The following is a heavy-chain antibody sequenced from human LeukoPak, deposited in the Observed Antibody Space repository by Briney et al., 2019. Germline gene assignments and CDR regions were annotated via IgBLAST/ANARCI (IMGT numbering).Heavy chain of an antibody. Sequence: ASVKVSCKASGYTFTGYHIQWARQAPGQGLEWMGWIGPNSGGTNYAQKFQDRVTMTRDTSISTAYMEMSRLRSDDTALYFCARALAPTLYNWFDPWGQGTLVTVSS. D-gene: IGHD2-15*01. V-gene: IGHV1-2*02. CDR2: IGPNSGGT. J-gene: IGHJ5*02. CDR3: ARALAPTLYNWFDP. CDR1: GYTFTGYH.